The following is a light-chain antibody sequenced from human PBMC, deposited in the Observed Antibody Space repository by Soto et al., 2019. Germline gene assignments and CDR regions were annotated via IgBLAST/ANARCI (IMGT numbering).Light chain of an antibody. V-gene: IGKV1-5*01. J-gene: IGKJ1*01. CDR2: DAS. CDR3: QQYSGPRT. Sequence: DIQMTQSPSTLSASLGDRVTITCQASQNIYHWLAWYQHRLGSPPKLLIFDASNLGRGVPSRFSGGGSGTQFTLNISSLRPDDVATCYCQQYSGPRTFGQGTKVE. CDR1: QNIYHW.